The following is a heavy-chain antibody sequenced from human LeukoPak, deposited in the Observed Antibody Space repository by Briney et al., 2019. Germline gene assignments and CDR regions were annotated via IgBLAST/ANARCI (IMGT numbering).Heavy chain of an antibody. Sequence: SETLSLTCTVSGVSISSSNSYWGWIRQPAGKGLEWIGRIYTSGSTNYNPSLKSRVTISVDTSKNQFSLKLSSVTAADTAVYYCARDSGSGTFTWGQGTLVTVSS. V-gene: IGHV4-61*02. CDR3: ARDSGSGTFT. D-gene: IGHD3-10*01. J-gene: IGHJ5*02. CDR2: IYTSGST. CDR1: GVSISSSNSY.